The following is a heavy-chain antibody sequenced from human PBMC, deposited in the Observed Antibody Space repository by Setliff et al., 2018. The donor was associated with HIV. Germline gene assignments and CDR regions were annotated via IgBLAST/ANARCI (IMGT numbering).Heavy chain of an antibody. V-gene: IGHV4-59*01. CDR2: IYYSGST. CDR1: GASISSYY. CDR3: ARDRSHPPYYMDV. J-gene: IGHJ6*03. Sequence: SETLSLTCTVSGASISSYYWSWIRQPPEKGLEWIGYIYYSGSTNYNPSLKSRVTISVDTSKTQFSLNLSSVTAADTAVYYCARDRSHPPYYMDVWGKGTTVTVS.